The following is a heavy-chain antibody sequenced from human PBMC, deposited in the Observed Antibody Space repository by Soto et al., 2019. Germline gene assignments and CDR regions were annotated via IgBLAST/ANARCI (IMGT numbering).Heavy chain of an antibody. V-gene: IGHV1-46*01. CDR3: ARDFGDYDSSGYFQRGFDP. D-gene: IGHD3-22*01. CDR1: GYTSTSYY. Sequence: AAVKVSCKASGYTSTSYYMHWVRQAPGQGLEWMGIINPSGGSTSYAQKFQGRVTMTRDTSTSTVYMELSSLRSEDTAVYYCARDFGDYDSSGYFQRGFDPWGQGTLVTVSS. J-gene: IGHJ5*02. CDR2: INPSGGST.